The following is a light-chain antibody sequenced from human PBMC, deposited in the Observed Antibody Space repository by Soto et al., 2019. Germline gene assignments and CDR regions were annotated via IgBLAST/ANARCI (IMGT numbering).Light chain of an antibody. Sequence: DIVMTQSPDSLAVSLGERATINCKSSQSALYTSNNKNYISWYQQKSGQPPKLLIYWASTRESGVPDRFSGGGSGTDFTLTISSLQAEDVAVYYCQQYNSIPITFGQGTRLEIK. V-gene: IGKV4-1*01. CDR3: QQYNSIPIT. J-gene: IGKJ5*01. CDR1: QSALYTSNNKNY. CDR2: WAS.